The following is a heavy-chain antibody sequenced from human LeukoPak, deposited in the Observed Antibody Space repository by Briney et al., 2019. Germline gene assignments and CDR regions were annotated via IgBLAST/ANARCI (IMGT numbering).Heavy chain of an antibody. D-gene: IGHD3-3*01. V-gene: IGHV4-39*07. CDR1: GGSISNSIYY. J-gene: IGHJ4*02. Sequence: SETLSLTCTVSGGSISNSIYYWGWIRQPPGKGLEWIGSIFYTGSTYYNPSLKSRVTISVDTSKNQFSLKLSSVTAADTAQYYCATISGRFSAYFDYWGQGTLVTVSS. CDR3: ATISGRFSAYFDY. CDR2: IFYTGST.